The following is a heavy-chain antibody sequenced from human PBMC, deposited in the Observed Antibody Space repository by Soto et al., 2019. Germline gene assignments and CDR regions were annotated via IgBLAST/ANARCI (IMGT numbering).Heavy chain of an antibody. V-gene: IGHV3-23*01. CDR2: ISGSGGST. CDR1: GFTFSSYA. D-gene: IGHD1-26*01. Sequence: GGSLRLSCAASGFTFSSYAMSWVRQAPGKGLEWVSAISGSGGSTYYADSVKGRFTISRDNSKNTLYLQMNSLRAEDTAVYYCAKGAPKVGATRGYFDYWGQGTLVTVSS. CDR3: AKGAPKVGATRGYFDY. J-gene: IGHJ4*02.